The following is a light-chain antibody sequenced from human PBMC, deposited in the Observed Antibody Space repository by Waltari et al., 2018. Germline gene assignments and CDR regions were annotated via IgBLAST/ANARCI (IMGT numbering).Light chain of an antibody. CDR2: WAS. Sequence: IVMTQSPDSLAVSLGERARITCKTRQSLDRPSEDKRFLAGYQQRSGQPPKLLMYWASSRESGVHDRFSGGGSGTDFTLTISNVQAEDVAVYHCQQYTSAPHTFGQGTKLEIK. CDR3: QQYTSAPHT. CDR1: QSLDRPSEDKRF. J-gene: IGKJ2*01. V-gene: IGKV4-1*01.